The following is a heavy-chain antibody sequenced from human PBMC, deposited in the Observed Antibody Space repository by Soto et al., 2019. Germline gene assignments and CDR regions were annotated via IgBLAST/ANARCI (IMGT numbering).Heavy chain of an antibody. CDR1: GFTFSSYG. CDR3: ARGLWGMDV. V-gene: IGHV3-33*01. J-gene: IGHJ6*02. CDR2: IWYDGSNK. D-gene: IGHD2-21*01. Sequence: QVQLVESGGGVVQPGRSLRLSCAASGFTFSSYGMHWVRQAPGKGLEWVAVIWYDGSNKYYADSVKGRFTISRDNSKNTLYLQMHRRRAEGTAVYYCARGLWGMDVWGQGTTVTVS.